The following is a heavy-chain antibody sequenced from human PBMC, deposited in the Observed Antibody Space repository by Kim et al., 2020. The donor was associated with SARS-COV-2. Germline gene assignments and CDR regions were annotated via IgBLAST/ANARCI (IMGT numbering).Heavy chain of an antibody. CDR1: GFTFNNAW. V-gene: IGHV3-15*01. J-gene: IGHJ5*02. D-gene: IGHD3-10*01. CDR3: TTEAGNTWFAPLSWFDP. CDR2: IRSKTGGGKT. Sequence: GGSLRLSCAASGFTFNNAWMHWVRQAPGKGLEWVGHIRSKTGGGKTDYAAPVKGSFTISSDESKTTLYMQMNSLETEDAAMYCCTTEAGNTWFAPLSWFDPWGQGTLVTVSS.